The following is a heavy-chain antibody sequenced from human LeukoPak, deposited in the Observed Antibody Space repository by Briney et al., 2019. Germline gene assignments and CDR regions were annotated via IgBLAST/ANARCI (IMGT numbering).Heavy chain of an antibody. CDR3: ATIPRSIDY. CDR2: ISSRGSYI. CDR1: GFTFSSYA. D-gene: IGHD2-21*01. V-gene: IGHV3-21*01. J-gene: IGHJ4*02. Sequence: PGGSLRLSCAASGFTFSSYAMSWGRQAPGKGLEWVSSISSRGSYIYYADSVKGRFTISRDSAKNTLYLQMNRLSAEDTAVYYCATIPRSIDYWGQGTLVTVSS.